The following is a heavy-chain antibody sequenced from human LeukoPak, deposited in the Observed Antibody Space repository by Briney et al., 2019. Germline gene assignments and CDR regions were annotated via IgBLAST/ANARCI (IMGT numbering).Heavy chain of an antibody. D-gene: IGHD3-22*01. CDR1: GFTFDDYA. Sequence: PGGSLRLSCAASGFTFDDYAMHWVRQPPGKGLEWVSGISWNSGSIGYADSVKGRFTISRDNAKNSLYLQMNSLRAEDTALYYCAKDTGCYYDSSNYWVWGQGTLVTVSS. J-gene: IGHJ4*02. CDR2: ISWNSGSI. V-gene: IGHV3-9*01. CDR3: AKDTGCYYDSSNYWV.